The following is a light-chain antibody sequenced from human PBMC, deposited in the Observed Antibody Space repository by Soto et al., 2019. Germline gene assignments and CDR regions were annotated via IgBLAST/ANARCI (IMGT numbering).Light chain of an antibody. J-gene: IGKJ1*01. CDR2: AAF. CDR3: LQSYNFPWT. CDR1: QSISRW. V-gene: IGKV1-6*01. Sequence: AMQMTQSPSTLSSSLGDRVTITCRASQSISRWLAWYQQKQGKAPHLLIFAAFNLQSGVPSRFSGGVSGTHGTITISGLKPDDGTKYYCLQSYNFPWTFGQGTKVDIK.